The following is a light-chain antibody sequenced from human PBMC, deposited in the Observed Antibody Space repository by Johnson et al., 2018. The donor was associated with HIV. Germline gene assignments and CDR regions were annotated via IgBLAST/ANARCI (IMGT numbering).Light chain of an antibody. CDR2: ENN. CDR3: GTWASSLSAGRV. V-gene: IGLV1-51*02. J-gene: IGLJ1*01. CDR1: SSNIGNNY. Sequence: QSVLTQPPSVSAAPGQKVTISCSGSSSNIGNNYVSWYQVLPGTAPKLLIYENNKRPSGIPDRFSGSKSGTSATLGITGLQTGDEADYYCGTWASSLSAGRVFGTGTKVTVL.